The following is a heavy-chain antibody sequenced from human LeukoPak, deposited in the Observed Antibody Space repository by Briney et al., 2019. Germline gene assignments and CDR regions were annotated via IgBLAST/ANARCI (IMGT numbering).Heavy chain of an antibody. J-gene: IGHJ4*02. CDR3: AKSKIYDSSGYYYYFDY. D-gene: IGHD3-22*01. V-gene: IGHV4-38-2*02. Sequence: SETLSLTCTVSGYSISSGYYWGWIRQPPGKGLEWIGSIYHSGSTYYNPSLKSRVTISVDTSKNQFSLKLSSVTAADTAVYYCAKSKIYDSSGYYYYFDYWGQGTLVTVSS. CDR1: GYSISSGYY. CDR2: IYHSGST.